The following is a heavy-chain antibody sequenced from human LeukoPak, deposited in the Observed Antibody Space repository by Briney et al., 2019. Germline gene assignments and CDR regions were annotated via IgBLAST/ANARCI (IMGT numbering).Heavy chain of an antibody. CDR3: AMGPRGTYFDY. J-gene: IGHJ4*02. CDR1: GFTFSNYA. Sequence: GGSLRLSCAASGFTFSNYAVSWVRQAPGKGLEWVSAISGSGGGTYYADSVKGRFTISRDNSKNTLYLQINSLRAEDTAVYYCAMGPRGTYFDYWGQGTLVTVSS. V-gene: IGHV3-23*01. D-gene: IGHD1-26*01. CDR2: ISGSGGGT.